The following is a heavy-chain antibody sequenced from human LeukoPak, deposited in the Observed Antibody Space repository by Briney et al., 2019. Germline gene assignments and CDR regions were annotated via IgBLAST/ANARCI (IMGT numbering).Heavy chain of an antibody. CDR1: GFTFSTYW. CDR3: ARNIGTAQQLIY. J-gene: IGHJ4*02. V-gene: IGHV3-7*01. CDR2: IKQDGSDQ. Sequence: GGSLRLSCAASGFTFSTYWMSWVRQASGKGLEWVANIKQDGSDQYYVDSVKGRFTISRDNAKNSLYLQMNSLRAEDTAVYYCARNIGTAQQLIYWGQGTLVTVSS. D-gene: IGHD6-13*01.